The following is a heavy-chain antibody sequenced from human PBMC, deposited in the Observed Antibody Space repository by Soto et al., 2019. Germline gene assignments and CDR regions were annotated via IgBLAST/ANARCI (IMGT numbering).Heavy chain of an antibody. CDR3: ARAWTATAGWANWFDR. CDR1: GGSIVGGGGS. CDR2: IYHSGST. Sequence: PSETLCLTCGVSGGSIVGGGGSWSWIQKPPGKGLEWIGYIYHSGSTYYSPSLKSRVTISVDRSKNQFSLKLSSVTAADTAVYYCARAWTATAGWANWFDRWGQGTLVTVSS. J-gene: IGHJ5*02. V-gene: IGHV4-30-2*01. D-gene: IGHD6-13*01.